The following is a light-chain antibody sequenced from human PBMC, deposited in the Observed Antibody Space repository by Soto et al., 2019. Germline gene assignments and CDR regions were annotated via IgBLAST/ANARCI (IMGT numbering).Light chain of an antibody. CDR3: QQRSNWPPIT. CDR1: QSVKTF. CDR2: DAS. J-gene: IGKJ5*01. Sequence: EIDLSQSPATLSLSPGERATLSCRASQSVKTFLVWYQHRPGQAPRVLIYDASHRATGIPARFSGSGSGTDFTLTISSLEPEDAALYYCQQRSNWPPITFGQGTRLEIK. V-gene: IGKV3-11*01.